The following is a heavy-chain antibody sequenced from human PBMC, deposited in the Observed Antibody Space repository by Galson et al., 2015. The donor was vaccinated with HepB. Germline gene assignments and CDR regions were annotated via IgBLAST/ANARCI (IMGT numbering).Heavy chain of an antibody. CDR2: IQSIADGGTT. J-gene: IGHJ3*02. D-gene: IGHD3-3*01. Sequence: SLRLSCAASGFTFSDAWMSWVRQAPGKGLEWVGRIQSIADGGTTDYAAPVKGRFTISRDDSKNTLYLQMNSLRAEDTAVYYCARLYIETYYDFWSGYYRAFDIWGQGTMVAVSS. CDR3: ARLYIETYYDFWSGYYRAFDI. V-gene: IGHV3-15*01. CDR1: GFTFSDAW.